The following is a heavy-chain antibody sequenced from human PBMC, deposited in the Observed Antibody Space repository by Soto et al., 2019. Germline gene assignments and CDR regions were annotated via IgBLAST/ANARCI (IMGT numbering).Heavy chain of an antibody. CDR2: IYYSGST. CDR1: GGSISSGGYY. CDR3: ARVYCSGGSCYHFDY. D-gene: IGHD2-15*01. V-gene: IGHV4-31*03. Sequence: ASETLSLTCTVSGGSISSGGYYWSWIRQHPGKGLEWIGYIYYSGSTYYNPSLKSRVTISVDTSKNQFSLKLSSVTAADTAVYYCARVYCSGGSCYHFDYWGQGTLVTVSS. J-gene: IGHJ4*02.